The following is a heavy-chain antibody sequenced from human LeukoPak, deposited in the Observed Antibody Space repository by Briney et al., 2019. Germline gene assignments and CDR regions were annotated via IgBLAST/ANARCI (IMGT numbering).Heavy chain of an antibody. V-gene: IGHV4-59*01. J-gene: IGHJ4*02. CDR3: AGGTYYGSGSYDY. CDR2: IYYSGST. CDR1: GGSISSYY. Sequence: SETLSLTCTVSGGSISSYYWSWIRQPPGKGLEWIGYIYYSGSTYYNPSLKSRVTISVDTSKNQFSLKLSSVTAADTAVYYCAGGTYYGSGSYDYWGQGTLVTVSS. D-gene: IGHD3-10*01.